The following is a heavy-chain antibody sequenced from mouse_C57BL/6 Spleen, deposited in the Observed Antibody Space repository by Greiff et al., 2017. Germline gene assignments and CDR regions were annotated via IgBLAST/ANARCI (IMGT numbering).Heavy chain of an antibody. CDR1: GYTFTSYW. D-gene: IGHD2-3*01. Sequence: VQLKEPGAELVKPGASVKLSCKASGYTFTSYWMQWVKQRPGQGLEWIGEIDPSDSYTNYNQKFKGKATLTVDTSSSTAYMQLSSLTSEDSAVYYCARTYDGYYYWGQGTTLTVSS. V-gene: IGHV1-50*01. J-gene: IGHJ2*01. CDR2: IDPSDSYT. CDR3: ARTYDGYYY.